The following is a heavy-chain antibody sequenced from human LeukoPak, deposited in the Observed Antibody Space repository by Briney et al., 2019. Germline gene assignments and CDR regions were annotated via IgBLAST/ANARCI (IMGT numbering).Heavy chain of an antibody. J-gene: IGHJ4*02. Sequence: GGSLRLSCAASGFIFSSYGMHWVRQAPGKGLEWVAVISYDGSNKYYADSVKGRFTISRGDSKDTLHLQMNSLRLKDTAVYYCARASDRMYDEFWEGYFSSFDFWGQGTLVTVSS. D-gene: IGHD3-3*01. CDR3: ARASDRMYDEFWEGYFSSFDF. CDR2: ISYDGSNK. V-gene: IGHV3-30*03. CDR1: GFIFSSYG.